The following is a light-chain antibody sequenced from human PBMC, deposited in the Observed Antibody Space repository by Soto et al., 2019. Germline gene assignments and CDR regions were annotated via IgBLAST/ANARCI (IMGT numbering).Light chain of an antibody. CDR3: QQYGNLLWT. CDR2: GAS. J-gene: IGKJ1*01. Sequence: ETVMTQSPATLCVSPGERATLSCRASQSVYSSLAWYQQKHGQAPRLLIYGASTRATGIPARFSGSGSGTDFTLTISRLESEDFAVYYCQQYGNLLWTFGQGTKVDIK. V-gene: IGKV3-15*01. CDR1: QSVYSS.